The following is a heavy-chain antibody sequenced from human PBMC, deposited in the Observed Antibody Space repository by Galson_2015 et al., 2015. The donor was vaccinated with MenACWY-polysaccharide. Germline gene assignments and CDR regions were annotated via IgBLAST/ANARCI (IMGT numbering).Heavy chain of an antibody. J-gene: IGHJ4*02. Sequence: PLRLSCAASGFTFSSYSMNWVRQAPGKGLEWVSYISSSSSTIYYADSVKGRFTISRDNAKNSLYLQMNSLRAEDTAVYYCARDQRGSSWPEAFDYWGQGTLVTVSS. CDR2: ISSSSSTI. CDR3: ARDQRGSSWPEAFDY. V-gene: IGHV3-48*01. CDR1: GFTFSSYS. D-gene: IGHD6-13*01.